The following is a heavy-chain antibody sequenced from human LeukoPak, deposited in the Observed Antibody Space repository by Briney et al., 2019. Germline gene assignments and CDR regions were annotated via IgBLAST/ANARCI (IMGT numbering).Heavy chain of an antibody. CDR1: GFTFSTYA. D-gene: IGHD1-26*01. V-gene: IGHV3-64D*06. J-gene: IGHJ4*02. CDR3: VPFNSGARLDH. CDR2: ISSDGGRT. Sequence: GGSLRLSCAASGFTFSTYAMHWVRQAPGKGLEYVSAISSDGGRTYYADAVKGRFTISRDNSKNTLYFQMSSLRVEDTAVYYCVPFNSGARLDHWGQGTLVTVSS.